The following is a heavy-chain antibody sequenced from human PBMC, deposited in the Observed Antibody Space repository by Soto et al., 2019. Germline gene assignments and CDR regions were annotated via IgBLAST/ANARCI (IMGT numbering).Heavy chain of an antibody. Sequence: SVKVSCKASGYSFTRYNIQWVRQAPGQGLEWMAIINPFGGSTTYAQKFQGRVTMTRDTSANTVYMEMSSLKHEDTALYFCARVDSCGGDCYYFPYWGQGTLVTVSS. J-gene: IGHJ1*01. D-gene: IGHD2-21*02. CDR3: ARVDSCGGDCYYFPY. CDR2: INPFGGST. V-gene: IGHV1-46*01. CDR1: GYSFTRYN.